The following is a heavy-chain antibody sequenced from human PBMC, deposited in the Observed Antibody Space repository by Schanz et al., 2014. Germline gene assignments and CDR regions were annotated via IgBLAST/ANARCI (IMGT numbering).Heavy chain of an antibody. Sequence: QVQLVESGGGVVQPGRSLRLSCAASGFTFSSYGMHWVRQAPGKGLEWVAIIWYDGSNKYYADSVKGRFTISRDNSKNSVVLQMSSLRTDDTAVYYCATEGPRGTRHPINYYYAMDNCGQGTKVTV. J-gene: IGHJ6*02. CDR2: IWYDGSNK. CDR3: ATEGPRGTRHPINYYYAMDN. V-gene: IGHV3-33*01. CDR1: GFTFSSYG.